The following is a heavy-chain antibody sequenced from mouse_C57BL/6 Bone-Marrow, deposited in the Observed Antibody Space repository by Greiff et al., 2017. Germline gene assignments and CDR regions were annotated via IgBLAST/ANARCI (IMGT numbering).Heavy chain of an antibody. CDR3: ARDYGSPYFDY. CDR2: IHPNSGST. V-gene: IGHV1-64*01. J-gene: IGHJ2*01. CDR1: GYTFTSYW. D-gene: IGHD2-1*01. Sequence: VQLQQPGAELVKPGASVKLSCKASGYTFTSYWMHWVKQRPGQGLAWIGMIHPNSGSTNYNEKFKSKATLTVDKSSSTAYMQLSSLTSEDSAVYYCARDYGSPYFDYWGQGTTLTVSS.